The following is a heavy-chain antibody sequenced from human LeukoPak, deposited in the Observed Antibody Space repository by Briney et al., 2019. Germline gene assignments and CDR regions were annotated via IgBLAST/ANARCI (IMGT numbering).Heavy chain of an antibody. D-gene: IGHD2-21*02. CDR1: GGSISSYY. CDR3: ARGPEVLAYCGGDCYPPAYYYYYMDV. Sequence: SETLSLTCTVSGGSISSYYWSWIRQPPGKGLEWIGYVYYSGSTNYNPSLKSRVTISVDTSNNQFSLKLSSVTAADTAVYYCARGPEVLAYCGGDCYPPAYYYYYMDVWGKGTTVTVSS. CDR2: VYYSGST. V-gene: IGHV4-59*01. J-gene: IGHJ6*03.